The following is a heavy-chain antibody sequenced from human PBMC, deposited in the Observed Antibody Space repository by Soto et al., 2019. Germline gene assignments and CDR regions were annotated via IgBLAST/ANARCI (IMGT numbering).Heavy chain of an antibody. CDR2: ISGRGDRT. Sequence: TGGSLRLSCAASGFIFSNYAMSWVRQTAGKGLEWVSAISGRGDRTYYADSVKGRFTISRDNSKNTLYLQMNSLRAEDTAVYYCAKARRSHYYDSSGSDYWGQGTLVTVSS. J-gene: IGHJ4*02. CDR1: GFIFSNYA. D-gene: IGHD3-22*01. V-gene: IGHV3-23*01. CDR3: AKARRSHYYDSSGSDY.